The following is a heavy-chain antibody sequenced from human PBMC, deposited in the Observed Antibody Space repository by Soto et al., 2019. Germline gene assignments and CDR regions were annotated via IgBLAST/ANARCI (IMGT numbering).Heavy chain of an antibody. J-gene: IGHJ4*02. CDR3: AYCGYYSSSWFPDY. V-gene: IGHV2-5*02. CDR2: IYWDDDK. Sequence: SGPTLVNPTQTLTLTCTFSGFSLTTNGVDVGWIRQSPGEALEWLALIYWDDDKRYSPSLKSRLTITKDTSKNQVVLTMTNMDSVHTATYYCAYCGYYSSSWFPDYWGQGTLVTVSS. CDR1: GFSLTTNGVD. D-gene: IGHD6-13*01.